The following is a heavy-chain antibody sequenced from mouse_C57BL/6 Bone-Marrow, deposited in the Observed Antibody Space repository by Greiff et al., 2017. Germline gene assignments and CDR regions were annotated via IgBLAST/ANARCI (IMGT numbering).Heavy chain of an antibody. CDR1: GFSLTSYG. D-gene: IGHD2-4*01. CDR3: ASYDYDGGFAY. J-gene: IGHJ3*01. Sequence: VQVVESGPGLVAPSQSLSITCTVSGFSLTSYGVDWVRQSPGKGLEWLGVIWGVGSTNYNSALKSRLSISKDNSKSQVFLKMNSLQTDDTAMYYCASYDYDGGFAYWGQGTLVTVSA. CDR2: IWGVGST. V-gene: IGHV2-6*01.